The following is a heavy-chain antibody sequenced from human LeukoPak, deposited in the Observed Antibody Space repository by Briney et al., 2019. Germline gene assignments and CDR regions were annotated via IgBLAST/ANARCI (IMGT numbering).Heavy chain of an antibody. V-gene: IGHV4-59*01. J-gene: IGHJ5*02. CDR3: ARDRWSGWNNWFDH. Sequence: SETLSLTCTVSGGSISSYFWNWIRQPPGKGQEWIGYIYYSGSTNYNPSLKSRVTISVDTSKNQFSLKLRSVTAADTAVYYCARDRWSGWNNWFDHWGQGTLVTVSS. CDR2: IYYSGST. D-gene: IGHD6-19*01. CDR1: GGSISSYF.